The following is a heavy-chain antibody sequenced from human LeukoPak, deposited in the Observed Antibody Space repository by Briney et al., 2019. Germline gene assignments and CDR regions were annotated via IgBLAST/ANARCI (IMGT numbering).Heavy chain of an antibody. Sequence: ASVEVSCKVSGYTLTELSMHWVRQAPGKGLEWMGGFDPEDGETIYAQKFQGRVTMTEDTSTDTAYMELSSLRSEDTAVYYCATEFITAAAGTMGYFDYWGQGTLVTVSS. CDR1: GYTLTELS. CDR2: FDPEDGET. J-gene: IGHJ4*02. V-gene: IGHV1-24*01. D-gene: IGHD6-13*01. CDR3: ATEFITAAAGTMGYFDY.